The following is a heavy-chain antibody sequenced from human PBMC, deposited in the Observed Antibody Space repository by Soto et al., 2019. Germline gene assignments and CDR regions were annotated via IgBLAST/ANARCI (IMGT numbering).Heavy chain of an antibody. V-gene: IGHV5-10-1*01. Sequence: PGESLKISCKGSGYSFTNYWITWVRQMPGKGLEWLGRVDPTDSYSNYSPSFQGHVTISADKSISTAYLQWSSLKASDTAMYFCARDFYFTSGNYFTYYTYAMAVWGQGTTVTASS. CDR1: GYSFTNYW. J-gene: IGHJ6*02. CDR2: VDPTDSYS. D-gene: IGHD3-10*01. CDR3: ARDFYFTSGNYFTYYTYAMAV.